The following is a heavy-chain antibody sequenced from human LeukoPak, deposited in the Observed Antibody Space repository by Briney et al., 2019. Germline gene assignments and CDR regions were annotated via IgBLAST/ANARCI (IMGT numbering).Heavy chain of an antibody. CDR3: ERESSDEQWLVYAFDI. J-gene: IGHJ3*02. Sequence: ASVKVSCKASGYTFTGYYMHWVRQAPGQGLEWMGWINPNSGNTGYAQKFQGRVTMTRNTSISTAYMELSSLRSEDTAVYYCERESSDEQWLVYAFDIWGQGTMVTVSS. D-gene: IGHD6-19*01. CDR2: INPNSGNT. CDR1: GYTFTGYY. V-gene: IGHV1-8*02.